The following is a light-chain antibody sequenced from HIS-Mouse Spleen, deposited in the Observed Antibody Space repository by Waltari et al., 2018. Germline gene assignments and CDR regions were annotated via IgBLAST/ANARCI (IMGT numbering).Light chain of an antibody. CDR2: EVS. Sequence: QSALTQPPSASGSPGQSVTIPCTGTSSDVGGYNYVSWYQQHPGKAPKLMIYEVSTRPSGVPDRFSGSKSGNTASLTVSGLQAEDEADYYCSSYAGSNTHVVFGGGTKLTVL. CDR3: SSYAGSNTHVV. V-gene: IGLV2-8*01. CDR1: SSDVGGYNY. J-gene: IGLJ2*01.